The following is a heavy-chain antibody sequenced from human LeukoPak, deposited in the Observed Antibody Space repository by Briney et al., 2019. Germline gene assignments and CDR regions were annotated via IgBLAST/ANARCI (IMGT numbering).Heavy chain of an antibody. CDR3: AKHIYGVVSIQQ. CDR2: IRSKTDGGTT. J-gene: IGHJ1*01. V-gene: IGHV3-15*01. CDR1: GFTFSSYN. D-gene: IGHD3-3*01. Sequence: PGGSLRLSCAASGFTFSSYNMNWVRQAPGKGLEWVGRIRSKTDGGTTDYAVSVQGRFTISRDDSKNTLYLQMSSLKTEDTAVYYCAKHIYGVVSIQQWGQGTLVTVSS.